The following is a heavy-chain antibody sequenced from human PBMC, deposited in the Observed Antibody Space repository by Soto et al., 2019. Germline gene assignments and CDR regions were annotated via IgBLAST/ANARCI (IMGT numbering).Heavy chain of an antibody. V-gene: IGHV1-69*06. CDR3: AGGGNIGGGYSQSKNSVMDV. CDR1: GGTFSSYA. J-gene: IGHJ6*02. D-gene: IGHD3-22*01. CDR2: IIPIFGTA. Sequence: QVQLVQSGAEVKKPGSSVKVSCKASGGTFSSYAISWVRQAPGQGLEWMGGIIPIFGTANYAQKFQGRVTITGDKPRSTATMGLRGLRSKARAVYYWAGGGNIGGGYSQSKNSVMDVWAKGPRSPSP.